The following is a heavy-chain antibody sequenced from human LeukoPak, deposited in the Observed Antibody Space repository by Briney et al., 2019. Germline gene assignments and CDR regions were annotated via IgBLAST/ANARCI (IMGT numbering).Heavy chain of an antibody. Sequence: SETLSLTCAVYGGSFSGYYWSWIRQPPGKGLEWIGEINHSGSTNYNPSLKSRVTISVDTSKNQFSLKLSSVTAADTAVYYCARGGAEFRYCSGGSRYSGYYFDYWGQGTLVTVSS. CDR3: ARGGAEFRYCSGGSRYSGYYFDY. D-gene: IGHD2-15*01. CDR2: INHSGST. CDR1: GGSFSGYY. J-gene: IGHJ4*02. V-gene: IGHV4-34*01.